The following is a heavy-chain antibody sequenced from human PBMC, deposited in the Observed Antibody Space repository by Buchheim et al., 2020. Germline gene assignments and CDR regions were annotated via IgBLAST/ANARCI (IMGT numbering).Heavy chain of an antibody. Sequence: EVQLVESGGGLVKPGGSLRLSCAASGFTFSSYSMNWVRQAPGKGLEWVSSISSSSSYIYYADSVKGRFTISRDNAKNSLYLQMNSLRAEDTAVYYCAMGDSGSLLHPGGAFDIWGQGT. CDR2: ISSSSSYI. CDR1: GFTFSSYS. J-gene: IGHJ3*02. CDR3: AMGDSGSLLHPGGAFDI. D-gene: IGHD1-26*01. V-gene: IGHV3-21*01.